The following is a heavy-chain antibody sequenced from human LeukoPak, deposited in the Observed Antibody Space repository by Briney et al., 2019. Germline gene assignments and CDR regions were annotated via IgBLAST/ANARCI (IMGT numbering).Heavy chain of an antibody. CDR2: IIPIFGTA. CDR3: AREVIVGWEQLREHYFDS. D-gene: IGHD1-26*01. V-gene: IGHV1-69*05. Sequence: SVNVSCKASGGTFSSYAISWVRQAPGQGLEWMGRIIPIFGTANYAQKFQGRVTITTDESTSTAYMELSSLRSEDTAVYYCAREVIVGWEQLREHYFDSGGQETLVPV. J-gene: IGHJ4*02. CDR1: GGTFSSYA.